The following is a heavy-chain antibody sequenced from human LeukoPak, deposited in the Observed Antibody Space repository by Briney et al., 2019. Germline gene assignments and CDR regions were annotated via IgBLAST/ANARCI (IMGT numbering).Heavy chain of an antibody. CDR2: VYPGDSDT. V-gene: IGHV5-51*01. CDR1: EYSFTTYW. D-gene: IGHD3-16*01. J-gene: IGHJ6*03. Sequence: GESLKISCKASEYSFTTYWIGWVRQTPEKGLEWIGVVYPGDSDTRYNPPFQGQVTISADKSINTAFLQWSNLKVSDTAMYYCVRPAGGHYDYYYMDVWGKGTAVTVSS. CDR3: VRPAGGHYDYYYMDV.